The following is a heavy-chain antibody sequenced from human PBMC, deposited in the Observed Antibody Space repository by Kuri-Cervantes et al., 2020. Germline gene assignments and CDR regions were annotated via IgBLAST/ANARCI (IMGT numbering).Heavy chain of an antibody. CDR3: ARGQWLVRKRSNVVPFDP. CDR1: GGSFSGYY. J-gene: IGHJ5*02. CDR2: INHSGST. V-gene: IGHV4-34*01. Sequence: SLTLSLTCAVYGGSFSGYYWSWIRQPPEKGLEWIGEINHSGSTNYNPSLKSRVTISVDTSKNQFSLKLSSVTAADTAVYYCARGQWLVRKRSNVVPFDPWGQGTLVTVSS. D-gene: IGHD6-19*01.